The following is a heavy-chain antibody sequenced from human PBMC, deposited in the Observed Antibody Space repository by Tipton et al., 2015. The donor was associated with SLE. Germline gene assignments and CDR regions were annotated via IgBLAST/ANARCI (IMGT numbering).Heavy chain of an antibody. CDR1: GDSLRTREYS. D-gene: IGHD6-13*01. CDR3: ATYSNRSEYFQY. V-gene: IGHV4-39*07. CDR2: VHYSGPT. J-gene: IGHJ1*01. Sequence: TLSLTCYVSGDSLRTREYSWGWIRQPPGKGLEWIGSVHYSGPTYYKPSLKSRVGISIDTSKNHFSLNLRSVAAADTAVYYCATYSNRSEYFQYWGQGTLVTVSS.